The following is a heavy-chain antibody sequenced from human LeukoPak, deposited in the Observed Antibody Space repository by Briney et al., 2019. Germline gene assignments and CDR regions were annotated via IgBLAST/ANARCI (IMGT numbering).Heavy chain of an antibody. Sequence: SGGSLRLSCAASGFTFNIYWMTWVRQAPGKGLEWVANMKADGSEKHYEESVKGRFTIFRDNARSSLYLQMNSLRAEDTAVYYCARPRYTAAYDLWGQGTMVTVSS. CDR2: MKADGSEK. CDR3: ARPRYTAAYDL. J-gene: IGHJ3*01. CDR1: GFTFNIYW. V-gene: IGHV3-7*01. D-gene: IGHD3-16*02.